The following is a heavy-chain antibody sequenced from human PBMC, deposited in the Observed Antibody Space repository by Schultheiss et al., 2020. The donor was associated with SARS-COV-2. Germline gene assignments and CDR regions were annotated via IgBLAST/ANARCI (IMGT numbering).Heavy chain of an antibody. CDR3: AREGGTNGDY. J-gene: IGHJ4*02. CDR2: IIPIFGTA. Sequence: SVKVSCKASGGTFSNYGINWVRQAPGQGLEWMGGIIPIFGTANYAQKFQGRVTITADESTSTAYMELSSLRSEDTAVYYCAREGGTNGDYWGQGTLVTVSS. V-gene: IGHV1-69*13. CDR1: GGTFSNYG. D-gene: IGHD2-8*01.